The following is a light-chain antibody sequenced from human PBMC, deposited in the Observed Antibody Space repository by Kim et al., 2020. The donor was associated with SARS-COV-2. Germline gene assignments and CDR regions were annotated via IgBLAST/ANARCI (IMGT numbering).Light chain of an antibody. Sequence: DIQLTQSPSTLSACVGDRVTITCRASHGIRNWLAWYQQKPGKAPQPLIYAGSTLESGVPPRFSGSGYGTEFTLTISGLQPDDFATYYCQQYESYSYTFGQGTKLEIK. CDR2: AGS. CDR1: HGIRNW. J-gene: IGKJ2*01. V-gene: IGKV1-5*01. CDR3: QQYESYSYT.